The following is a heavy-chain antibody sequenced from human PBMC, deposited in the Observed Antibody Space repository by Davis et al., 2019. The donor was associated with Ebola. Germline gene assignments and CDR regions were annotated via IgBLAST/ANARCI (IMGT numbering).Heavy chain of an antibody. CDR1: GYTFTSYD. CDR3: ARDSWCRGGDCYWFDY. Sequence: ASVKVSCKASGYTFTSYDINWVRKAPGQGFEWMGWINPNSGGTNYAQKFQGRVTMTRDTSISTAYMELSRLRSDDTAVYYCARDSWCRGGDCYWFDYWGQGTLVTVSS. CDR2: INPNSGGT. J-gene: IGHJ4*02. V-gene: IGHV1-2*02. D-gene: IGHD2-21*01.